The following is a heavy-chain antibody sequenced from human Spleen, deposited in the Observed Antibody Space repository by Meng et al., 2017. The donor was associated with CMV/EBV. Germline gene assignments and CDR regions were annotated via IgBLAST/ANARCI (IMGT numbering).Heavy chain of an antibody. CDR1: GFTFDSYW. Sequence: GESLKISCAASGFTFDSYWMYWVRQAPGKGLEWVSGISGSGGSTYYADSVKGRFTISRDNARNSVYLVMNSLRVEDTAVYYCARDALSSGGDYWGQGALVTVSS. J-gene: IGHJ4*02. CDR2: ISGSGGST. V-gene: IGHV3-21*01. CDR3: ARDALSSGGDY. D-gene: IGHD6-19*01.